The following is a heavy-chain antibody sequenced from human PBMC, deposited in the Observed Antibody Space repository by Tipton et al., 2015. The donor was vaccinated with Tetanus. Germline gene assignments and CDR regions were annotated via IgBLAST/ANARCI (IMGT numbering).Heavy chain of an antibody. CDR1: GFMFGNYR. J-gene: IGHJ6*02. CDR2: ISPTGDET. Sequence: SLRLSCAVSGFMFGNYRMNWVRQAPGKGLEWVSAISPTGDETYYADSVKGRFTISRDNSKNTLILQMNSLRAEDTAVYFCAKFLVVITQGYYHTMDVWGQGTTVTVSS. CDR3: AKFLVVITQGYYHTMDV. V-gene: IGHV3-23*01. D-gene: IGHD3-9*01.